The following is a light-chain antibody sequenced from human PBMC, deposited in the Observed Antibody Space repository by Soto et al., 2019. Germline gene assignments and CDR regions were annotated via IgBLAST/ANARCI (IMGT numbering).Light chain of an antibody. V-gene: IGLV1-40*01. J-gene: IGLJ2*01. Sequence: QSVLTQPPSVSGAPGQRVTISCTGSSSNIGAGYDVHWYQQLPGTAPKLLIYGNSNRPSGVPDRFSGSKSGTSASLAITGLKADDEADYSCQSYDSSLSVVFGGGTKLTV. CDR1: SSNIGAGYD. CDR3: QSYDSSLSVV. CDR2: GNS.